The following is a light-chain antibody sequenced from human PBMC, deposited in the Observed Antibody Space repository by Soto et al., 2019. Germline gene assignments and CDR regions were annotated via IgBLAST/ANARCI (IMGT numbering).Light chain of an antibody. Sequence: QAVVTQEPSLTVSPGGTVTLTCASSTGAVTSGNAPNWFQQKPGQAPRALIYSIGNTHSWTPARFSGFLLGGKAALTVSGVQPEDEADYFCLLFHDDAWVFGGGTKLTVL. CDR2: SIG. CDR3: LLFHDDAWV. J-gene: IGLJ3*02. CDR1: TGAVTSGNA. V-gene: IGLV7-43*01.